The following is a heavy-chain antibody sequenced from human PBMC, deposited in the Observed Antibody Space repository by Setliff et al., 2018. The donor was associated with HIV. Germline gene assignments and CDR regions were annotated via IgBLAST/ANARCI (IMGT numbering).Heavy chain of an antibody. CDR3: ATGHYGSASYYSIDH. D-gene: IGHD3-10*01. CDR1: AHPRYYY. CDR2: INPSGGLT. V-gene: IGHV1-46*01. Sequence: ASVKVSCKPSAHPRYYYMHWVRQVPGIGLQWVGVINPSGGLTDYPQKFQGRVTMTTDTSTNTIYMQLSSLTSEDTALYYCATGHYGSASYYSIDHWGQGTLVTVSS. J-gene: IGHJ4*02.